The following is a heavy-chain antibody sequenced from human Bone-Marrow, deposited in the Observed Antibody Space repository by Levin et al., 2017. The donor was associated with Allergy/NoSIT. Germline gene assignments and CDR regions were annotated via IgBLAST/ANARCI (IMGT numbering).Heavy chain of an antibody. Sequence: PSETLSLTCTVSGGSISSSSLYWGWVRQPPGKGLEWIGSIYSSVNTFYTPSLKSRVTISVDMSKNQFSLKLTSVTAADTAVYYCARPKASYDTNGYYYEDYFDYWGQGTLVTVSS. CDR3: ARPKASYDTNGYYYEDYFDY. CDR2: IYSSVNT. D-gene: IGHD3-22*01. CDR1: GGSISSSSLY. V-gene: IGHV4-39*01. J-gene: IGHJ4*02.